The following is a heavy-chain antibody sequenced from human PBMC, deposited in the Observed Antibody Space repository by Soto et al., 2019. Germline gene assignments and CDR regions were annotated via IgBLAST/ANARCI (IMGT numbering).Heavy chain of an antibody. V-gene: IGHV1-69*13. D-gene: IGHD6-13*01. CDR1: GGTFSSYA. CDR3: ARELAAARSDHDAFDI. Sequence: SVKVSCKASGGTFSSYAISWVRQAPGQGLEWMGGIIPIFGTANYAQKFQGRVTITADESTSTAYMELSSLRSEDTAVYYCARELAAARSDHDAFDIWGQGTMVTVSS. CDR2: IIPIFGTA. J-gene: IGHJ3*02.